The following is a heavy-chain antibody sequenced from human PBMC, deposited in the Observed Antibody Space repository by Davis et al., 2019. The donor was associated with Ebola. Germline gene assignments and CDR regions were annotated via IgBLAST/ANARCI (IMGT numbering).Heavy chain of an antibody. V-gene: IGHV3-30-3*01. J-gene: IGHJ6*02. Sequence: GGSLRLSCAASGFTFSSYAMHWVRQAPGKGLEWVAVISYDGSNKYYADSVKGRFTISRDNSKNTLYLQMNSLRAEDTAVYYCARDAIQLWFSGMDVWGQGTTVTVSS. D-gene: IGHD5-18*01. CDR3: ARDAIQLWFSGMDV. CDR2: ISYDGSNK. CDR1: GFTFSSYA.